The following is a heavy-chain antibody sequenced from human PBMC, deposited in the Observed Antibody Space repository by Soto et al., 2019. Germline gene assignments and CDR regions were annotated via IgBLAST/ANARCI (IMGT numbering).Heavy chain of an antibody. D-gene: IGHD1-1*01. J-gene: IGHJ3*02. CDR2: IYPGDSDS. V-gene: IGHV5-51*01. CDR3: ARRTSASALDGFDI. Sequence: EVQLVQSGAEVKKPGESLKISCKGSGYSFAGQWIGWVRQMPGKGLEWMGIIYPGDSDSRYSPSFQGQVTNSADKSISTAYLQWSSLKASDTAMYYCARRTSASALDGFDIWGQGTMVTVSS. CDR1: GYSFAGQW.